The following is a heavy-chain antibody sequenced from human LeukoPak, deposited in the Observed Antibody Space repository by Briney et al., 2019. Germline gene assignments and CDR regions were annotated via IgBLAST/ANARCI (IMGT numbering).Heavy chain of an antibody. CDR1: GFTFSSYA. CDR2: ISYDGSNK. D-gene: IGHD3-10*01. J-gene: IGHJ3*02. Sequence: GGSLRLSCAASGFTFSSYAMHWVRQAPGKGLEWVAVISYDGSNKYYADSVKGRFTISRDNSKNTLYLQMNSLRAEDTAVYYCARGEVYGSGRTDAFDTWGQGTMVTVSS. CDR3: ARGEVYGSGRTDAFDT. V-gene: IGHV3-30-3*01.